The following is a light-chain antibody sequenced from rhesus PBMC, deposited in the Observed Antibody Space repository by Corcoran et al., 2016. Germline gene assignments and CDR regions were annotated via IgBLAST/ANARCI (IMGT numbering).Light chain of an antibody. CDR3: QQHNSYPLT. V-gene: IGKV1-25*01. J-gene: IGKJ4*01. Sequence: DIQMTQSPSSLSASVGDTVTITCQASQGISKYLAWNQQKPGKAPKLLIYDASTLQSGVPSRFSGSGSGTEFTLTISSLQPEDFATYYCQQHNSYPLTFGGGTKVELK. CDR1: QGISKY. CDR2: DAS.